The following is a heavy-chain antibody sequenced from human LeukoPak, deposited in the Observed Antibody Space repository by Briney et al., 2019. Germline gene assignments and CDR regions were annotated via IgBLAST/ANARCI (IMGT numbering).Heavy chain of an antibody. V-gene: IGHV3-30*01. D-gene: IGHD3-10*01. J-gene: IGHJ4*02. Sequence: DSVKGRFTISRANSKNTLYLQMNSPRVEDTAVYYCARGGPYYGSGSYSAFDYWGQGTLVIVSS. CDR3: ARGGPYYGSGSYSAFDY.